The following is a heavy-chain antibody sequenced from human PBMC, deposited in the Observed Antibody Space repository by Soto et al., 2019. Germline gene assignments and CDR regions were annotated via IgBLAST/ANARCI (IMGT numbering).Heavy chain of an antibody. Sequence: PGGSLRLSCAASGFTFSSYGMHWVRQAPGKGLEWVAVIWYDGSNKYYADSVKGRFTISRDNSKNTLYLQMNSLRAEDTAVYYCARDNLPSAVAGTSNWFDPWGQGTLVTVSS. D-gene: IGHD6-19*01. CDR3: ARDNLPSAVAGTSNWFDP. J-gene: IGHJ5*02. CDR2: IWYDGSNK. CDR1: GFTFSSYG. V-gene: IGHV3-33*01.